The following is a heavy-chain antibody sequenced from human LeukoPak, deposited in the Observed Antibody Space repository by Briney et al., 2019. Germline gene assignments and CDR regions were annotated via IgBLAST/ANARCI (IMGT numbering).Heavy chain of an antibody. V-gene: IGHV3-48*03. Sequence: PGGSLRLSCAASGFTFSSYEMNWVRQAPGKGLEWVSYISSSGRTIYYADSVKGRFTISRDNAKNSLYLQMNSLRAEDTAVYYCARERVSALDYWGQGTLVTVSS. J-gene: IGHJ4*02. CDR2: ISSSGRTI. CDR3: ARERVSALDY. CDR1: GFTFSSYE.